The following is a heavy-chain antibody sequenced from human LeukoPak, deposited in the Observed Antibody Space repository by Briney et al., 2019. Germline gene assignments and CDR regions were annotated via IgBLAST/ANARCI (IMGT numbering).Heavy chain of an antibody. V-gene: IGHV3-49*04. CDR3: TRGDYYDSGGYYFLFDY. CDR1: GFTFGGYC. J-gene: IGHJ4*02. D-gene: IGHD3-22*01. CDR2: IRSKPYGGTT. Sequence: GSLRSSFSGSGFTFGGYCMRLVRQGPGEGVEWVGFIRSKPYGGTTEYAASVKGRFSISRDDSESIAYLQMNSLKTEDTAVYYCTRGDYYDSGGYYFLFDYWGQGTLVAVSS.